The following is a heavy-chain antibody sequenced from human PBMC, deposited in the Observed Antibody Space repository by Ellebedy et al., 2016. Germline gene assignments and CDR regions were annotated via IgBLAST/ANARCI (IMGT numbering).Heavy chain of an antibody. J-gene: IGHJ5*02. CDR3: ARWGFSNGYDL. CDR2: ISITSSYI. CDR1: GFSFNNFN. V-gene: IGHV3-21*01. Sequence: GESLKISXVGSGFSFNNFNMNWVRKAPGKGLEWVSSISITSSYIHYGDSVQGRFITSRDNANNSLFLHMNNLRAEDTAVYYCARWGFSNGYDLWGQGTLVTVSS. D-gene: IGHD5-18*01.